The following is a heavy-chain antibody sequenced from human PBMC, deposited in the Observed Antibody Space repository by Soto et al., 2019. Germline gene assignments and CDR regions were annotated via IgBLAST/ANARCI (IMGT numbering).Heavy chain of an antibody. J-gene: IGHJ4*02. CDR3: ARETDCTNGVCYTEKFDY. Sequence: EVQVVESGGGLIQPGGSLRLSCAASGFTVSSNYMSWVRQAPGKGLEWVSVIYSGGSTYYADSVKGRFTISRDNSKNTLYLQMNSLRAEDTAVYYCARETDCTNGVCYTEKFDYWGQGTLVTVSS. V-gene: IGHV3-53*01. CDR1: GFTVSSNY. CDR2: IYSGGST. D-gene: IGHD2-8*01.